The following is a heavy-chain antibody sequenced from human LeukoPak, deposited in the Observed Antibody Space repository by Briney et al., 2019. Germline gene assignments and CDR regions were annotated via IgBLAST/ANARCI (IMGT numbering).Heavy chain of an antibody. CDR3: ARDRYGYCSSTSCPYFDL. D-gene: IGHD2-2*01. Sequence: ASVKVSCKASGGTFSSYAISWVRQAPGQGLEWMGGIIPIFGTANYAQKFQGRVTITADESTSTAYMELSSLRSEGTAVYYCARDRYGYCSSTSCPYFDLWGRGTLVTVSS. CDR1: GGTFSSYA. CDR2: IIPIFGTA. V-gene: IGHV1-69*13. J-gene: IGHJ2*01.